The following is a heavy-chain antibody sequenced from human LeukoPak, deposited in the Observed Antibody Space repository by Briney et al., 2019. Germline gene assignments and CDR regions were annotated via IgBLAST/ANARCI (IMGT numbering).Heavy chain of an antibody. D-gene: IGHD2/OR15-2a*01. J-gene: IGHJ6*03. CDR1: GGSISTSAFY. V-gene: IGHV4-39*01. CDR2: IYNSGNE. Sequence: SETLSLTCTVSGGSISTSAFYWGWIRQPPGKGLEWIGSIYNSGNEFYNPSLKSRVTISADTSKNQFSLKLNSVTAADTAMYYCARQISDYYYYYMDVWGEGITVTVSS. CDR3: ARQISDYYYYYMDV.